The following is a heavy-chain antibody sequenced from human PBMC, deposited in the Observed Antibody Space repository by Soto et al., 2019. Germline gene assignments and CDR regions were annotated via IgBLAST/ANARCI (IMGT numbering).Heavy chain of an antibody. Sequence: VQLVQSGAEVKKPGASVKVSCQASGYTFSRSGISWVRQAPGQGLEWMGWISTYNGDTNYAQKVQGRVTMTTDTSTSTAFMELMSLRSDDTADYYCARSGSVPYYYSGLDVWGQGTTVTVSS. CDR1: GYTFSRSG. CDR3: ARSGSVPYYYSGLDV. CDR2: ISTYNGDT. V-gene: IGHV1-18*01. J-gene: IGHJ6*02. D-gene: IGHD1-26*01.